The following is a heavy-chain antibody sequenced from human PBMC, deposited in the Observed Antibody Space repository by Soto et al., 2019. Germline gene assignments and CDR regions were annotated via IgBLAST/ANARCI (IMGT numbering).Heavy chain of an antibody. D-gene: IGHD2-8*01. J-gene: IGHJ4*02. CDR3: ARRALPQCINGVCYKDGFWDY. Sequence: SETLSLTCTVSGGSVSSGGYYWSWIRQHPGTGLEWIGYIYYSGTTYFNPSLKSRASISLDTSKNEFSLKLTSVTAADTAVYCCARRALPQCINGVCYKDGFWDYWGQGALVTVSS. CDR2: IYYSGTT. V-gene: IGHV4-31*03. CDR1: GGSVSSGGYY.